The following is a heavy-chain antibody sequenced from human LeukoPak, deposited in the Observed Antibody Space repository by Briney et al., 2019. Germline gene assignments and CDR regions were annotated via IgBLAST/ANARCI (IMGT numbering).Heavy chain of an antibody. Sequence: GGSLRLSCAASGFTFSSYAMHWVRQAPGKGLEWVAVISYDGSNKYYADSVKGRFTISRDNSKNTLYLQMNSLRAEDTAVYYCASLVLRFLEWPISWGQGTLVTVSS. J-gene: IGHJ5*02. V-gene: IGHV3-30-3*01. D-gene: IGHD3-3*01. CDR1: GFTFSSYA. CDR3: ASLVLRFLEWPIS. CDR2: ISYDGSNK.